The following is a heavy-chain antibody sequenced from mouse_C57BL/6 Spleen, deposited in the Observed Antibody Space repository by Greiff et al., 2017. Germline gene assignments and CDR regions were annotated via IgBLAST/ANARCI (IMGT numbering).Heavy chain of an antibody. D-gene: IGHD4-1*02. CDR2: IRNKANGYTT. CDR3: ARFPTGTEAWFAY. V-gene: IGHV7-3*01. CDR1: GFTFTDYY. J-gene: IGHJ3*01. Sequence: EVQRVESGGGLVQPGGSLSLSCAASGFTFTDYYMSWVRQPPGKALEWLGFIRNKANGYTTEYSASVKGRFTISRDNSQSILYLQMNALRAEDSATYYCARFPTGTEAWFAYWGQGTLVTVSA.